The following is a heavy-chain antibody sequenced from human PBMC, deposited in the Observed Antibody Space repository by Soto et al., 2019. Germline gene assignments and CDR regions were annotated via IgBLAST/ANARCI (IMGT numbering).Heavy chain of an antibody. Sequence: ETLSLTCTVSGGSIKNGDYFWGWIRQPPGKGLEWIGSVHSSGGTYYNSSLNGRVTISIDTSNNHFSLNLISVTAADTAVYFCSSILVGAPRHSGFDSRGQGTLVTVSS. V-gene: IGHV4-39*02. D-gene: IGHD2-2*01. CDR1: GGSIKNGDYF. CDR2: VHSSGGT. J-gene: IGHJ4*02. CDR3: SSILVGAPRHSGFDS.